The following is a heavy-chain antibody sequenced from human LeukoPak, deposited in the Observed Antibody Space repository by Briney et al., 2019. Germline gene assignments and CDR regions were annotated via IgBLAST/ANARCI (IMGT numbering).Heavy chain of an antibody. V-gene: IGHV3-11*01. J-gene: IGHJ4*02. CDR3: ARENQFSTGWTPPGY. CDR2: IGSSSSGTPI. D-gene: IGHD6-19*01. Sequence: GGSLRLCCAASGFSVSDYYMTWIRQAPGKGLEWVSYIGSSSSGTPIYYPDSVRGRFTISRDTAKNSLYLQMNSLTAEDTAIYYCARENQFSTGWTPPGYWGQGTLVTVSS. CDR1: GFSVSDYY.